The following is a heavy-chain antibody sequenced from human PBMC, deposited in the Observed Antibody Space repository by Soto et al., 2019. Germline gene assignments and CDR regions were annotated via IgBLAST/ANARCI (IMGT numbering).Heavy chain of an antibody. D-gene: IGHD3-10*01. J-gene: IGHJ5*02. CDR2: IYHSGDT. CDR1: GGSISSGGYY. V-gene: IGHV4-31*03. Sequence: SETLSLTCTVSGGSISSGGYYWSWIRQHPGKGLEWIGYIYHSGDTYYNPSLKSRVTISVDTSKNQFSLKLSSATAADTAVYYCARTTYYYGSRFEPWGQGTLVTVSS. CDR3: ARTTYYYGSRFEP.